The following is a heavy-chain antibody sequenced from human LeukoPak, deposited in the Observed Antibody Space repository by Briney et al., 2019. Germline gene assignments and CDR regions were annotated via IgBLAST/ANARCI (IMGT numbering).Heavy chain of an antibody. CDR2: IIPIFGTA. Sequence: SVKVSCKASGGTFSSYAISWVRQAPGQGLEWMGGIIPIFGTAKYAQKFQGKVTITADESTNTAYMELSSLRSEDTAVYYCARNERYGDTRLYHFDYWGQGTLVTVSS. CDR1: GGTFSSYA. J-gene: IGHJ4*02. V-gene: IGHV1-69*13. D-gene: IGHD4-17*01. CDR3: ARNERYGDTRLYHFDY.